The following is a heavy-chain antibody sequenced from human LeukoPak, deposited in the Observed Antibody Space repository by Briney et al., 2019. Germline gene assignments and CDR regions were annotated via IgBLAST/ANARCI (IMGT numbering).Heavy chain of an antibody. D-gene: IGHD3-22*01. V-gene: IGHV3-21*04. J-gene: IGHJ4*02. CDR3: TRSGYRHPYHFDS. CDR2: ISSSSSYI. Sequence: PGGSLRLSCAASGFTFSSYSMNWVRQAPGKGLEWVSSISSSSSYIYYADSVKGRFIFSRDNSKNTLSLQMNSLRAEDTAIYYCTRSGYRHPYHFDSWGQGTLVIVSS. CDR1: GFTFSSYS.